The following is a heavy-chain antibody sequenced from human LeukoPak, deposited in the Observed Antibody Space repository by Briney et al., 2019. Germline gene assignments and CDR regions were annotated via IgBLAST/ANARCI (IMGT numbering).Heavy chain of an antibody. J-gene: IGHJ4*02. D-gene: IGHD3-10*01. V-gene: IGHV4-39*07. Sequence: KPSETLSLTCTVSSGSISSTSYYWGWIRQPPGMGLEWIGSMYYSGSTYYNPSLKSRVTISVDTSKSQFSLKLSSVTAADTAVYYCAREMRYPRGGFDYWDQGTLVTVSS. CDR3: AREMRYPRGGFDY. CDR1: SGSISSTSYY. CDR2: MYYSGST.